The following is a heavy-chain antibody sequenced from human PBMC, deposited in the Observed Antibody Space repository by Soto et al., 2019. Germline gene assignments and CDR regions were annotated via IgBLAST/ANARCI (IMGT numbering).Heavy chain of an antibody. V-gene: IGHV3-30*03. CDR2: VSSGGETT. Sequence: QVQLVESGGGVVQPGRSLRLSCAGSGFTFSSYGTHWVRQAPGKGLEWVAVVSSGGETTYYADSVKGRFTISRDNSKNTMYLQMNRLRPEDTAVYYCATAGDIVVGPVAGPVAFSFDPWGQGTLVTVSS. J-gene: IGHJ5*02. D-gene: IGHD2-2*01. CDR1: GFTFSSYG. CDR3: ATAGDIVVGPVAGPVAFSFDP.